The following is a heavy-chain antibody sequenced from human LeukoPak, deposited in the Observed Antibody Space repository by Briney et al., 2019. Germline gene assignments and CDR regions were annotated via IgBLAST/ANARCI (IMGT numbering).Heavy chain of an antibody. J-gene: IGHJ4*02. CDR2: ISAYNGNT. CDR3: ARAVLLGTDFDY. V-gene: IGHV1-18*01. CDR1: GYTFTSYG. Sequence: ASVKVSCKAPGYTFTSYGISWVRQAPGQGLEWMGWISAYNGNTNYAQKFQGRVTMTRDTSISTAYMELSRLRSDDTAVYYCARAVLLGTDFDYWGQGTLVTISS. D-gene: IGHD5-18*01.